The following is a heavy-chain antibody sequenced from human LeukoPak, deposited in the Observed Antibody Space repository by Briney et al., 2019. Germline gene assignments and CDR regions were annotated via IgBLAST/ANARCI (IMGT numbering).Heavy chain of an antibody. CDR1: GFTFSSYS. D-gene: IGHD3-22*01. CDR3: TTGREFYDTSGNRY. V-gene: IGHV3-21*03. Sequence: GGSLRLSCAASGFTFSSYSMNWVRQAPGKGLEWVSSISSSSSYIYYADSVKGRFTISRDNAKNSLYLQMNSLKTEDTAVYYCTTGREFYDTSGNRYWGQGTLVTVSS. CDR2: ISSSSSYI. J-gene: IGHJ4*02.